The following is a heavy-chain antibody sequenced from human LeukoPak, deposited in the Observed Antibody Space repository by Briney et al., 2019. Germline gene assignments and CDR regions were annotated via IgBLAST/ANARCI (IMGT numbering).Heavy chain of an antibody. V-gene: IGHV3-7*01. CDR3: ARRRYGTGMDV. CDR2: IIEDGSKK. Sequence: GGSLRLSCTASGSIFSNYYMGWVRQAPGKGLEWVANIIEDGSKKYYVDSVEGRFTISRDNAKNSVYLQMNSLRAEDTGLYYCARRRYGTGMDVWGQGTTVTVSS. D-gene: IGHD3-10*01. CDR1: GSIFSNYY. J-gene: IGHJ6*02.